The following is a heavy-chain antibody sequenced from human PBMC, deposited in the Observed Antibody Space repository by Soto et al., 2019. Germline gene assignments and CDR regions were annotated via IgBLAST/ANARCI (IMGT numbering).Heavy chain of an antibody. CDR2: ISSSTSDV. CDR3: ARDPSEGRVGNWFES. D-gene: IGHD2-2*01. Sequence: EVQLVDSGGGLVKPGGSLRLSCAASGFTFSRYGMNWLRQAPGKGLEWVASISSSTSDVYYADSVKGRFSTSRDNAKKILYLEMYALRTEDTAVYYCARDPSEGRVGNWFESWGQGTLVTVSS. CDR1: GFTFSRYG. J-gene: IGHJ5*01. V-gene: IGHV3-21*01.